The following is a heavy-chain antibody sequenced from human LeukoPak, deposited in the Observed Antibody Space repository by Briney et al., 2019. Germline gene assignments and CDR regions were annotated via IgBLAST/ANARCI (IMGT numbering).Heavy chain of an antibody. D-gene: IGHD2-2*01. CDR1: GYSISSGYQ. J-gene: IGHJ5*02. CDR3: ARDPRWLTPDCTSTSCYENYFDP. V-gene: IGHV4-38-2*02. CDR2: IYHSGSA. Sequence: SETLSLTCGVSGYSISSGYQWAWIRPSPGKGLEWIGSIYHSGSAHYNPSLKSRVTISVEKSKNQFSLNMYSVTAADTAVYYCARDPRWLTPDCTSTSCYENYFDPWGQGTLVTVSS.